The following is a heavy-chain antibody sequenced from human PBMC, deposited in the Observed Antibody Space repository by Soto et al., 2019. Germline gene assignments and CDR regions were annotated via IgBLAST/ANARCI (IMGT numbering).Heavy chain of an antibody. Sequence: KPSETLSLTCTVSGGFISSGDYYGSWIRQPPGKGLEWIGYIYYSGATYYNPSLKSRVTISVDTSKNQFSLKLTSVTAADTAVYYCAREGTTGTTNWFEPWGQGILVTLSS. J-gene: IGHJ5*02. D-gene: IGHD1-1*01. V-gene: IGHV4-30-4*01. CDR3: AREGTTGTTNWFEP. CDR1: GGFISSGDYY. CDR2: IYYSGAT.